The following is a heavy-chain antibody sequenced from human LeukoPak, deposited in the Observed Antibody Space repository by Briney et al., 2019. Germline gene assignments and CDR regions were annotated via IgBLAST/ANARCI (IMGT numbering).Heavy chain of an antibody. V-gene: IGHV3-21*04. CDR3: AKGTLPRGYRYGYDLYYFDY. D-gene: IGHD5-18*01. CDR1: GFPFSTFW. CDR2: ISSSSSSYI. J-gene: IGHJ4*02. Sequence: GGSLRLSCAVSGFPFSTFWMSWVRQAPGKGLEWVSSISSSSSSYIYYADSVKGRFTISRDNAKNSLYLQMNSLRAEDTAVYYCAKGTLPRGYRYGYDLYYFDYWGQGTLVTVSS.